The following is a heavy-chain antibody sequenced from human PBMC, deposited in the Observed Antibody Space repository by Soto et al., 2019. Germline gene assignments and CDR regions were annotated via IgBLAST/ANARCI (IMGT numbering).Heavy chain of an antibody. D-gene: IGHD2-15*01. Sequence: GSLRLSCAASGFTVSSNYMSWVRQAPGKGLEWVSVIYSGGTTYYGDSVKGRLTVSRHNSKNTLYLQMNSLRAEDTAIYYCARWTAATGLDIWGQGTMVTVSS. CDR3: ARWTAATGLDI. CDR1: GFTVSSNY. CDR2: IYSGGTT. J-gene: IGHJ3*02. V-gene: IGHV3-53*04.